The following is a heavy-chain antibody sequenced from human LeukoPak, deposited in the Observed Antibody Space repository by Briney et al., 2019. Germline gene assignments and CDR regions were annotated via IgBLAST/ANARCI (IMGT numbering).Heavy chain of an antibody. V-gene: IGHV4-34*01. J-gene: IGHJ6*03. CDR2: INHGGST. D-gene: IGHD2-2*01. CDR3: ARGARYCTSTSCQVRYYMDV. CDR1: GGSFSGYY. Sequence: SETLSLTCAVYGGSFSGYYWSWIRQPPGKGLEWIGEINHGGSTNYNPSLKSRVTISVDTSKNQFSLKLSSVTAADTAVYYCARGARYCTSTSCQVRYYMDVWGKGTTVTISS.